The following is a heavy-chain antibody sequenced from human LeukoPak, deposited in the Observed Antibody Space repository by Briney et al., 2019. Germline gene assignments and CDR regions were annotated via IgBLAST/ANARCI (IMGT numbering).Heavy chain of an antibody. V-gene: IGHV1-69*05. CDR2: IIPIFGTA. CDR3: ARGGAKYSGSSPNWFDY. Sequence: SVKVSCKASGGTFSNYAISWVRQAPGQGLEWMGGIIPIFGTASYARKFQGRVTIMTDEPTSTAYMELSSLRSEDTAVYYCARGGAKYSGSSPNWFDYWGQGALATVSS. J-gene: IGHJ4*02. D-gene: IGHD1-26*01. CDR1: GGTFSNYA.